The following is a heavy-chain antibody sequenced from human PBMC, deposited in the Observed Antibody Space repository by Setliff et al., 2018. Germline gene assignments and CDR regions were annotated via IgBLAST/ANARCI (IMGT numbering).Heavy chain of an antibody. CDR1: GFTFRTFS. CDR2: ISPDSIYI. CDR3: ARSPANGGHDAFDI. Sequence: NPGGSLRLSCAASGFTFRTFSMHWVRQAPGKGLEWVSSISPDSIYIYYADSVKGRLTISRDNAWDSLYLQMNSLGAEDTAVYYCARSPANGGHDAFDIWGRGTMVTV. V-gene: IGHV3-21*01. J-gene: IGHJ3*02. D-gene: IGHD6-25*01.